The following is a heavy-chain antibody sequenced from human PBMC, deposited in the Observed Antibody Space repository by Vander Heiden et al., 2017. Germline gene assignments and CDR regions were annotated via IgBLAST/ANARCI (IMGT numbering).Heavy chain of an antibody. D-gene: IGHD6-19*01. Sequence: QLQLQESGPGLVKPSETLSLTCTVSGGSISSSSYYWGWIRQPPGKGLEWIGTIYYSGSTYYNPSLKSRVTISVDTSKNQFSLKLNSVTAADMAVYYCARHRTYSSGWYPNWFDPWGQGTLVTVSS. CDR2: IYYSGST. CDR1: GGSISSSSYY. J-gene: IGHJ5*02. CDR3: ARHRTYSSGWYPNWFDP. V-gene: IGHV4-39*01.